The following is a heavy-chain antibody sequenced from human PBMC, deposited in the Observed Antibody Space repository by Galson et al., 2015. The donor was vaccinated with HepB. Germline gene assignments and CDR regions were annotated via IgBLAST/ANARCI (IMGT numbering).Heavy chain of an antibody. J-gene: IGHJ4*02. CDR3: ARRYCTGGNCYFDY. D-gene: IGHD2-8*02. Sequence: ETLSLTCTVSNYPTTSGYWNWIRQPPAKGLEWIGYISYTGNTSYNPSLKSRVTISADTSKNQFSLNLTSVTAADTALYYCARRYCTGGNCYFDYWGQGILVSVSS. CDR1: NYPTTSGY. V-gene: IGHV4-59*13. CDR2: ISYTGNT.